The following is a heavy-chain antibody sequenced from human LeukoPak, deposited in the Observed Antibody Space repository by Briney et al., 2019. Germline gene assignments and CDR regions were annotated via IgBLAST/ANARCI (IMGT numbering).Heavy chain of an antibody. V-gene: IGHV3-21*01. Sequence: GGSLRLSCAASGFTFSSYSMNWVRQAPGKRLEWVSSISSSSSYIYYADSVKGRFTISRDNAKNTLYMQMNSLRAEDTAVYYCARVQRGYSYNPLGYYYYYMDVWGKGTTVTVSS. D-gene: IGHD5-18*01. CDR3: ARVQRGYSYNPLGYYYYYMDV. CDR1: GFTFSSYS. J-gene: IGHJ6*03. CDR2: ISSSSSYI.